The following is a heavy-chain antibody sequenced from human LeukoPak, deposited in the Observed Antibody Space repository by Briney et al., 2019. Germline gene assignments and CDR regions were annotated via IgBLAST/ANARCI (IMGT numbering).Heavy chain of an antibody. J-gene: IGHJ4*02. CDR3: ARDSPFGGN. D-gene: IGHD4-23*01. CDR2: IKEDGSNR. Sequence: GGSLRLSCAASGFTFNTYWMSWVRQAPGKGLEWLANIKEDGSNRNYVDSVKGRFTISRDNAKNSLYLQINSLRAEDTAVYYCARDSPFGGNWGQGTLVTVSS. CDR1: GFTFNTYW. V-gene: IGHV3-7*01.